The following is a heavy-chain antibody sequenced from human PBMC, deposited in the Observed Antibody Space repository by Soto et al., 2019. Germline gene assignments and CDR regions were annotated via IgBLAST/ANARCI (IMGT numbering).Heavy chain of an antibody. Sequence: QITLKESGPTLVKPTQTLTLTCTFSGFSLSTSGVGVGWIRQPPGKALEWLALIYWNDDKRYSPSLKSRLTITKDTSKNQVVLTLTNMDPVDTATYYCAHSGPAGYYYYYDGMDVWGQGTTVTVSS. CDR1: GFSLSTSGVG. V-gene: IGHV2-5*01. CDR2: IYWNDDK. CDR3: AHSGPAGYYYYYDGMDV. J-gene: IGHJ6*02.